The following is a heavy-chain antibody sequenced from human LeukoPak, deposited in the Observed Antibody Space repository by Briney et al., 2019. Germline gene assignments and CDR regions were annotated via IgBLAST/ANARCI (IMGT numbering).Heavy chain of an antibody. CDR1: GFTFRSHG. J-gene: IGHJ6*02. D-gene: IGHD3-10*01. V-gene: IGHV3-33*01. CDR2: IWFDGSNK. Sequence: PGGSLRLSCAASGFTFRSHGMHWVRQAPGKGPEWVAVIWFDGSNKYYADSVKGRFTISRDNSKNTLYLQINSLRAEDTAVYYCARANYGSGSNYYYGLDVWGQGTTVTVSS. CDR3: ARANYGSGSNYYYGLDV.